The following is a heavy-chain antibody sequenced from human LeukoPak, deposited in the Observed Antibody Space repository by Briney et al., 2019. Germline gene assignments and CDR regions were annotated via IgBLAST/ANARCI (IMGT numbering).Heavy chain of an antibody. CDR3: ARGRDGNNYYYFDY. V-gene: IGHV3-30*04. J-gene: IGHJ4*02. CDR2: ISYDEKNK. D-gene: IGHD5-24*01. CDR1: GFIFRSYA. Sequence: GRSLRLSRAASGFIFRSYAIHWVRQAPGKGLEWVAVISYDEKNKYYADSVKGRFTISRDNSKNTLYLQMNSLRAEDTAVYYCARGRDGNNYYYFDYWGQGTLVTVSS.